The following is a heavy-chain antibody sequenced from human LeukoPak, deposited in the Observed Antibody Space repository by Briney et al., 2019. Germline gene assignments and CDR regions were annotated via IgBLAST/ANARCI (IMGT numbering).Heavy chain of an antibody. J-gene: IGHJ4*02. CDR3: ARGISSGIVVTAIAY. Sequence: GGSLRLSCAASGFTFSSYAMHWVRQAPDKGLEWMAVISDGGSDKYYADSVRGRFTIPRDNSENTLSLQMSSLRAEDTAVYYCARGISSGIVVTAIAYWGQGTLVTVSS. CDR1: GFTFSSYA. CDR2: ISDGGSDK. D-gene: IGHD2-21*02. V-gene: IGHV3-30-3*01.